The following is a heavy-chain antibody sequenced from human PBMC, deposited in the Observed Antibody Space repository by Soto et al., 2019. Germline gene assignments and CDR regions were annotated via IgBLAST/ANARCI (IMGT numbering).Heavy chain of an antibody. Sequence: LRLSCAASGFTFSSYGMHWVRQAPGKGLEWVSYISSSSSTIYYADSVKGRFTISRDNAKNSLYLQMNSLRDEDTAVYYCARDSPNDYYDSSGSFDIWGQGTMVTVSS. V-gene: IGHV3-48*02. J-gene: IGHJ3*02. CDR1: GFTFSSYG. D-gene: IGHD3-22*01. CDR3: ARDSPNDYYDSSGSFDI. CDR2: ISSSSSTI.